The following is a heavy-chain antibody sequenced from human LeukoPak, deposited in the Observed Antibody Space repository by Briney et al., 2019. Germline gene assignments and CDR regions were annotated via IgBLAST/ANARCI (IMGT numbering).Heavy chain of an antibody. D-gene: IGHD1-26*01. CDR3: AKGGVGASYYMDV. V-gene: IGHV3-30*02. CDR2: TRYDGRNE. CDR1: KFTSSSSV. J-gene: IGHJ6*03. Sequence: GGSLRLSCAASKFTSSSSVMHWVRQAPGKGLEWPALTRYDGRNENYADSVKGRFTISKDSSKNTLYMQMNSLRGEDTAVYYCAKGGVGASYYMDVWGKGTTVTVSS.